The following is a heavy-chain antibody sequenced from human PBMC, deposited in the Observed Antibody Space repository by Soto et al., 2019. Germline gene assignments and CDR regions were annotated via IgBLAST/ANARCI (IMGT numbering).Heavy chain of an antibody. V-gene: IGHV3-7*05. Sequence: EVQLVESGGGLVQPGGSLRLSCGASGFTFSNFWMSWVRQAPGKGLEWVANIDEAGSDKFYVGSVKGRFLLSRDNAQNSPDLQIDRLRAEDTAVLYCAVSPPRRTAMVGGVTWGQVTLVTVSS. D-gene: IGHD3-10*01. CDR1: GFTFSNFW. J-gene: IGHJ5*02. CDR3: AVSPPRRTAMVGGVT. CDR2: IDEAGSDK.